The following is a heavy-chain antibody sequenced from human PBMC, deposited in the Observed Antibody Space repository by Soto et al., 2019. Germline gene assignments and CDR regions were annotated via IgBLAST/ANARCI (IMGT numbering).Heavy chain of an antibody. D-gene: IGHD3-9*01. CDR2: IYYSGRT. CDR3: ARGFSSGYLGNWFDP. CDR1: GGSISSRGYY. J-gene: IGHJ5*02. Sequence: QVHLQESGPGLVTPSQTLSLTCTVSGGSISSRGYYWSWIRQHPGKGLEWIGYIYYSGRTDYNPSLKSRITISADTSQNQFSLKLSSFTAADTALYYCARGFSSGYLGNWFDPWGQGTLVTVSS. V-gene: IGHV4-31*03.